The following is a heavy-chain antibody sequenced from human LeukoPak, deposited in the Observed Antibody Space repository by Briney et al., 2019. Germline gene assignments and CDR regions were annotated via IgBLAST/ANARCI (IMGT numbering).Heavy chain of an antibody. V-gene: IGHV3-23*01. D-gene: IGHD2-21*02. CDR3: AKVPYCGGDCYLYFDY. CDR2: ISGSGGST. J-gene: IGHJ4*02. Sequence: PGGSLRLSCAASGFTFSSYAMGWVRQAPGKGLEWVSAISGSGGSTYYADSVKGRFTISRDNSKNTLYLQMNSLRAEDTAVYYCAKVPYCGGDCYLYFDYWGQGTLVTVSS. CDR1: GFTFSSYA.